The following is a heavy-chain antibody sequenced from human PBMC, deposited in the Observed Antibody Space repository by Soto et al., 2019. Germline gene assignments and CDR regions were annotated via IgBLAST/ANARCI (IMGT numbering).Heavy chain of an antibody. CDR1: GFTFSSYW. V-gene: IGHV3-74*01. CDR2: INTDASDT. Sequence: GGSLRLSCTASGFTFSSYWMHWVRQAPGTGLIWVSRINTDASDTTYADSVRGRFTISRDNAKNTLYLQMNSLRAEDTAVYYCARTGYYYDNKGYDFDYWGQGTLVTVSS. CDR3: ARTGYYYDNKGYDFDY. J-gene: IGHJ4*02. D-gene: IGHD3-22*01.